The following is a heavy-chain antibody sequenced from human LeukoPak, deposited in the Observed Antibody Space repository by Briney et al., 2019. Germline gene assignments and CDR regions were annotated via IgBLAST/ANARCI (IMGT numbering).Heavy chain of an antibody. Sequence: PSETLSLTCTVSGGSISSYYWSWIRQPPGKGLEWIGYIYHSGSTNYNPSLKSRVTISVDTSKNQFSLKLSSVTAADTAVYYCARVLYCSGGSCYWDYYYYMDVWGKGTAVTVSS. CDR1: GGSISSYY. D-gene: IGHD2-15*01. CDR2: IYHSGST. V-gene: IGHV4-59*01. J-gene: IGHJ6*03. CDR3: ARVLYCSGGSCYWDYYYYMDV.